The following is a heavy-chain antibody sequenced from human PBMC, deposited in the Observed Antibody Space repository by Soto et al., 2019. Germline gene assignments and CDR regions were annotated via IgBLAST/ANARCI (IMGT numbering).Heavy chain of an antibody. D-gene: IGHD1-1*01. CDR2: IYYSGST. CDR3: ARRTGTTPHKWFDP. J-gene: IGHJ5*02. CDR1: GGSISSGDYY. Sequence: SETLSLTCTVSGGSISSGDYYWSWIRQPPGKGLEWIGYIYYSGSTYYNPSLKSRVTISVDTSKNQFSLKLSSVTAADTAVYYCARRTGTTPHKWFDPWGQGTLVTVPQ. V-gene: IGHV4-30-4*01.